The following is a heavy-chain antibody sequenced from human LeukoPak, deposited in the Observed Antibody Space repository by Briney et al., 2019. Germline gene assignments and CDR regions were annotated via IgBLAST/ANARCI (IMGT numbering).Heavy chain of an antibody. D-gene: IGHD1-20*01. V-gene: IGHV4-59*08. CDR1: GGSISRYY. CDR2: IYYSGSI. Sequence: PETRSLTCTVTGGSISRYYWSWIRQPPGKGLEWIGNIYYSGSINYNPSLKHRFTISVDTSKNQFSLKLSSVTAADTAVYYCARTLYNWNYSDYWGQGTLVTVSS. J-gene: IGHJ4*02. CDR3: ARTLYNWNYSDY.